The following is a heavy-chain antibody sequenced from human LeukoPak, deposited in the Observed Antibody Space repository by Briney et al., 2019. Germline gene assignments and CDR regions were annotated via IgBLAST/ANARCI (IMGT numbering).Heavy chain of an antibody. CDR2: ISSSSNTI. D-gene: IGHD2-21*02. J-gene: IGHJ4*02. CDR3: ARAVTVVTRGGLVFDY. V-gene: IGHV3-48*02. CDR1: GFTFSSYS. Sequence: GGSLKLSCAASGFTFSSYSMNWVRQAPRKGLEWVSYISSSSNTIYYADSVKGRFTISRDNAKNSLFLQMNSLRDEDTSVYYCARAVTVVTRGGLVFDYWGQGPVVSVSS.